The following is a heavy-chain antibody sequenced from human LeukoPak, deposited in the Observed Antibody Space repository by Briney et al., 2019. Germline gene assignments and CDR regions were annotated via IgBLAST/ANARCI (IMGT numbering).Heavy chain of an antibody. CDR1: GFTFSSYA. CDR2: IPYDGSNK. CDR3: ARDNHYYMDV. Sequence: GRSLRLSCAASGFTFSSYAMHWVRQAPGKGLEWVAVIPYDGSNKYYADSVKGRFTISRDNSKNTLYLQMNSLRAEDTAVYYCARDNHYYMDVWGKGTTVTVSS. V-gene: IGHV3-30*04. J-gene: IGHJ6*03. D-gene: IGHD1-14*01.